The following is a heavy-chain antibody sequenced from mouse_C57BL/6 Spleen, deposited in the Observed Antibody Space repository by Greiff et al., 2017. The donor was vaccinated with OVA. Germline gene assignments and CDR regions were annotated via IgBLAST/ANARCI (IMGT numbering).Heavy chain of an antibody. CDR3: ARSPEHYYGSSRWYFDV. CDR2: INPSNGGT. Sequence: QVQLQQPGTELVKPGASVKLSCKASGYTFTSYWMHWVKQRPGQGLEWIGNINPSNGGTNYNEKFKSKATLTVDKSSSTAYMQLSSLTSEDSAVYDCARSPEHYYGSSRWYFDVWGTGTTVTVSS. D-gene: IGHD1-1*01. V-gene: IGHV1-53*01. J-gene: IGHJ1*03. CDR1: GYTFTSYW.